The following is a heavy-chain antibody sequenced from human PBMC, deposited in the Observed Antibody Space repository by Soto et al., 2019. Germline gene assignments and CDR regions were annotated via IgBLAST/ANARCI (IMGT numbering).Heavy chain of an antibody. CDR3: AGGIVVVVAATRWFDP. CDR1: GGSFSGYY. J-gene: IGHJ5*02. CDR2: INHSGST. Sequence: SETLSLTCAVYGGSFSGYYWSWIRQPPGKGLEWIGEINHSGSTNYNPSLKSRVTISVDTSTNQFSRKLSTVTAADTAVYYCAGGIVVVVAATRWFDPWGQGTLVTVSS. D-gene: IGHD2-15*01. V-gene: IGHV4-34*01.